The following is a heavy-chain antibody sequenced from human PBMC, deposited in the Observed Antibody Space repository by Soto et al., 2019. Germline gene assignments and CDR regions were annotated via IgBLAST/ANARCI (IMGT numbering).Heavy chain of an antibody. CDR1: GGSISSGGYY. J-gene: IGHJ1*01. Sequence: PSETLSLTCTVSGGSISSGGYYWSWIRQHPGKGLEWIGYIYYSGSTYYNPSLKSRVTISVDTSKNQFSLKLSSVTAADTAVYYCASGYCSGGSCYSGYFQHWGQGTLVTAPQ. CDR2: IYYSGST. V-gene: IGHV4-31*03. D-gene: IGHD2-15*01. CDR3: ASGYCSGGSCYSGYFQH.